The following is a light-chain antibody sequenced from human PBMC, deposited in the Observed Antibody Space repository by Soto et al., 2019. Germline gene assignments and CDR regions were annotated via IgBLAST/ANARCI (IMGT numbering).Light chain of an antibody. V-gene: IGKV1D-12*01. CDR3: QQANSFPIT. CDR2: ETS. CDR1: QGITNR. Sequence: DIQMTQSPSSVSASVGDRVTITSRASQGITNRLAWYQQKPGKAPKLLIYETSSLQSGVPSRISGSGSGTDFTLTISSLQPEDFATYYCQQANSFPITFGQGTRLVIK. J-gene: IGKJ5*01.